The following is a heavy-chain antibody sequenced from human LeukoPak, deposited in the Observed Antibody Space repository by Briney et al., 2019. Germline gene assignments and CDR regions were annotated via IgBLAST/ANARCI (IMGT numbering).Heavy chain of an antibody. V-gene: IGHV1-18*01. Sequence: ASVKVSCKASGYTFTSCGISWVRQPPAQGLEWMGWINAYNGNTNYAQKLQGRVTMTTDTSTSTAYMELRSLRSDDTAVYYCARAFPYSGSYLDYWGQGTLVTVSS. CDR3: ARAFPYSGSYLDY. CDR1: GYTFTSCG. J-gene: IGHJ4*02. CDR2: INAYNGNT. D-gene: IGHD1-26*01.